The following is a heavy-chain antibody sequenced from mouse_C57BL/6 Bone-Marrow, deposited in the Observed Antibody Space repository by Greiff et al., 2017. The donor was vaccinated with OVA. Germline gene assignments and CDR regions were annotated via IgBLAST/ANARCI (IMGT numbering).Heavy chain of an antibody. CDR3: TTGYSNLDY. CDR1: GYTFTSYW. Sequence: VQLQQPGAELVKPGASVKLSCKASGYTFTSYWMHWVKQRPEQGLEWIGWIDPENGDTEYASKFQGKATITADTSSNTAYLQLSSLTSEDTAVYYCTTGYSNLDYWGQGTTLTVSS. V-gene: IGHV14-4*01. D-gene: IGHD2-5*01. CDR2: IDPENGDT. J-gene: IGHJ2*01.